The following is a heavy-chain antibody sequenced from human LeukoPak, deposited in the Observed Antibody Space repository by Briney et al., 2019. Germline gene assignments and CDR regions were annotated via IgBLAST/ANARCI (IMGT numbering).Heavy chain of an antibody. D-gene: IGHD6-13*01. Sequence: GGSLRLSCAASGFTFSSYAMSWVRRAQGRGLEGFSVISGSGGSTYYADSVKGRFTISRDNSKNTLYLQMNSLRAEDTAVYYCAKDRGAAAGTDFDYWGQGTLVTVSS. CDR3: AKDRGAAAGTDFDY. CDR1: GFTFSSYA. V-gene: IGHV3-23*01. CDR2: ISGSGGST. J-gene: IGHJ4*02.